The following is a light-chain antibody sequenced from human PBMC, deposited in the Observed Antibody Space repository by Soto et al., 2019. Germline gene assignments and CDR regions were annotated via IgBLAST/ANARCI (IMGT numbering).Light chain of an antibody. Sequence: DIQMTPSPSSVPASVGASVTITCRAGKHISTYLAWYQQKPGKAPKLLIYKASTLKSGVPSRFSGSGSGTEFTLTISSLQPDDFATYYCHHYTIYSEAFGQGTKVDIK. V-gene: IGKV1-5*03. CDR3: HHYTIYSEA. J-gene: IGKJ1*01. CDR1: KHISTY. CDR2: KAS.